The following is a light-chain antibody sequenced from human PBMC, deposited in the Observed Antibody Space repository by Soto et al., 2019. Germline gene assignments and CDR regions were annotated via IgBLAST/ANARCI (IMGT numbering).Light chain of an antibody. CDR3: QQRSNWPRWT. Sequence: EIVLTQSPATLSLSPGERATLSCRASQSVSSYLAWYQQKPGQAPRLLIYDASNRATGIPARFSGSGSGTDLTLTISSLEPESFAVYYCQQRSNWPRWTFGQGTKVEIK. CDR1: QSVSSY. CDR2: DAS. J-gene: IGKJ1*01. V-gene: IGKV3-11*01.